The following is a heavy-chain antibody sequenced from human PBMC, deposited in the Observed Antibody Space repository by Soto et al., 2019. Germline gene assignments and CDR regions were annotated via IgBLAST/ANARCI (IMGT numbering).Heavy chain of an antibody. V-gene: IGHV3-30-3*01. Sequence: QAQLVESGGGVVQPGRSLRLSCAASGFTFSSYAMHWVRQAPGKGLEWVAVISYDGSNKYYADSVKGRFTISRDNSKNTLYLQMNSLRAEDTAVYYCARHDYWGQGTLVTVSS. CDR2: ISYDGSNK. CDR1: GFTFSSYA. J-gene: IGHJ4*02. CDR3: ARHDY.